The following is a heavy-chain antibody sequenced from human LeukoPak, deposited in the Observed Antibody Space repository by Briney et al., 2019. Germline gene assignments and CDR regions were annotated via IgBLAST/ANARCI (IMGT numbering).Heavy chain of an antibody. CDR1: GGSISSGTYF. V-gene: IGHV4-61*02. J-gene: IGHJ4*02. Sequence: SETLSLTCTVSGGSISSGTYFWSWIRQPAGKGLEWIGRIFTSGSTNYNPSLESRVTISVDTSKNQFSLRLSSVTAADTAVYYCARDANRGSFDYWGRGILVTVSS. D-gene: IGHD2-15*01. CDR3: ARDANRGSFDY. CDR2: IFTSGST.